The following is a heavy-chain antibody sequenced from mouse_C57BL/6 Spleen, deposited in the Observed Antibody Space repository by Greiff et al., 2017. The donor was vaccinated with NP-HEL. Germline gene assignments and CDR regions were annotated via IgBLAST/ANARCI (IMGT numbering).Heavy chain of an antibody. V-gene: IGHV1-82*01. Sequence: VKLVESGPELVKPGASVKISCKASGYAFSSSWMNWVKQRPGQGLEWIGRIYPGDGDTNYNGKFKGKATLTADKSSSTAYMQLSSLTSEDSAVYVCGGGDWAWGAYWGQGTLVTVSA. CDR3: GGGDWAWGAY. D-gene: IGHD4-1*01. J-gene: IGHJ3*01. CDR1: GYAFSSSW. CDR2: IYPGDGDT.